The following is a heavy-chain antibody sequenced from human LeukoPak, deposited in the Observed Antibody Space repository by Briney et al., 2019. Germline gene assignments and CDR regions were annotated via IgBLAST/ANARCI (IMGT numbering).Heavy chain of an antibody. D-gene: IGHD1-7*01. CDR1: GGSISSYY. Sequence: PSETLSLTCTVSGGSISSYYWSWIRQPPGKGLEWIGYIYYSGSTNYNPSLKSRVTISVDASKNQFSLKLSSVTAADTAVYYCARHSPNWNYEWFDPWGQGTLVTVSS. CDR2: IYYSGST. J-gene: IGHJ5*02. V-gene: IGHV4-59*08. CDR3: ARHSPNWNYEWFDP.